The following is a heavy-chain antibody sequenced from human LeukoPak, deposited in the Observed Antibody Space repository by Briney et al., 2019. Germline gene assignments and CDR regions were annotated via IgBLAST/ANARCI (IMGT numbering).Heavy chain of an antibody. V-gene: IGHV3-53*01. J-gene: IGHJ4*02. Sequence: GGSLRLSCAASGFTVSSNYMSWVRQAPGKGLEWVSVIYSGGSTYYADSVKGRFTISRDNSKNTLYLQMNSLRAEDTAVYYCARMSGYDWINYFDYWGQGTLVTVSS. D-gene: IGHD5-12*01. CDR2: IYSGGST. CDR1: GFTVSSNY. CDR3: ARMSGYDWINYFDY.